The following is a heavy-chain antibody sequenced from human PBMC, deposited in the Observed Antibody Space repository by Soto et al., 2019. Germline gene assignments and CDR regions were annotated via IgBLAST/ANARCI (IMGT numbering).Heavy chain of an antibody. CDR3: ARSGGTIFGTGVPAWFHP. V-gene: IGHV1-18*01. CDR2: ISAYNGNT. J-gene: IGHJ5*02. CDR1: GYTFTSYG. Sequence: ASVKVSCKASGYTFTSYGISWVRQAPGQGLEWMGWISAYNGNTNYAQKLQGRVTMTTDTSTSTAYMELRSLRSDDTAVYYCARSGGTIFGTGVPAWFHPWGQGTLVTVSS. D-gene: IGHD3-9*01.